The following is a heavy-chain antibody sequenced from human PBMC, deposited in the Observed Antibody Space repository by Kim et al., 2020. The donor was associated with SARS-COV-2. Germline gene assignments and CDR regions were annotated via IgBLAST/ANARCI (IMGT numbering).Heavy chain of an antibody. CDR1: GGSISSSSYY. V-gene: IGHV4-39*01. CDR2: IYYSGST. CDR3: ARHDVGISMIVGVAARFDH. J-gene: IGHJ5*02. Sequence: SETLSLTCTVSGGSISSSSYYWGWIRQPPGKGLEWIGSIYYSGSTYYNPSLKSRVTISVDTSKNQFSLKLSSVTAADTAVYYCARHDVGISMIVGVAARFDHWGQGTLVTVSS. D-gene: IGHD3-22*01.